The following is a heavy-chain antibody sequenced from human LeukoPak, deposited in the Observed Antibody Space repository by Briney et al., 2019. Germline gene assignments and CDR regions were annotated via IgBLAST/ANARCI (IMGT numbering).Heavy chain of an antibody. J-gene: IGHJ5*02. Sequence: ASVKVSCKASGYTFTGYYMHWVRQAPGQGLEWMGWISAYNGNTNYAQKLQGRVTMTTDTSTSTAYMELRSLRSDDTAVYYCARGALAYCGGDCYSSNWFDPWGQGTLVTVSS. CDR1: GYTFTGYY. CDR3: ARGALAYCGGDCYSSNWFDP. CDR2: ISAYNGNT. D-gene: IGHD2-21*02. V-gene: IGHV1-18*04.